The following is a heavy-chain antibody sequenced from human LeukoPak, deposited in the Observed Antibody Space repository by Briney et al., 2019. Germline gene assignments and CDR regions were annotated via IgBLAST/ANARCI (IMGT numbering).Heavy chain of an antibody. D-gene: IGHD6-19*01. Sequence: SETLSLTCAVYGGSFSGYYWSWIRQPPGKGLEWIGEINHSGSTNYNPSLKSRVTISVDTSKNQFSLKLSSVTAADTAVYYCARGPTVAGYNKPTTWGQGTLVTVSS. CDR3: ARGPTVAGYNKPTT. V-gene: IGHV4-34*01. J-gene: IGHJ5*02. CDR2: INHSGST. CDR1: GGSFSGYY.